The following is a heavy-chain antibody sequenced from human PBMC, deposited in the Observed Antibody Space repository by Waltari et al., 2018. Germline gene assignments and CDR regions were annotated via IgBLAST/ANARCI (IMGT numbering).Heavy chain of an antibody. D-gene: IGHD3-16*02. CDR1: GDKFSTYW. CDR2: IYVGDSET. Sequence: EVRLVQSGAEVKKPGESLKISCKGSGDKFSTYWIGWVSKWPGKGLEWMGIIYVGDSETRYSPSFRGQVTMSADKSITTAYLQWSSLKASDTAMYYCARREHDYDYVGGSYRRVIDTFDIWGQGTRVTVSS. CDR3: ARREHDYDYVGGSYRRVIDTFDI. J-gene: IGHJ3*02. V-gene: IGHV5-51*03.